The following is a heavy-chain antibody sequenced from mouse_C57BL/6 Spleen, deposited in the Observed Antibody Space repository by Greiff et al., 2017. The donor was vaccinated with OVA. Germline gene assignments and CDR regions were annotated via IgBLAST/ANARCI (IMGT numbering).Heavy chain of an antibody. D-gene: IGHD2-2*01. CDR1: GYTFTDYY. CDR2: INPNNGGT. Sequence: EVQLQQSGPELVKPGASVKISCKASGYTFTDYYMNWVKQSHGKSLEWIGDINPNNGGTSYNQKFKGKATLTVDKSSSTAYMELRSLTSEDSAVYYCARSGGYDPYYAMDYWGQGTSVTVSS. CDR3: ARSGGYDPYYAMDY. J-gene: IGHJ4*01. V-gene: IGHV1-26*01.